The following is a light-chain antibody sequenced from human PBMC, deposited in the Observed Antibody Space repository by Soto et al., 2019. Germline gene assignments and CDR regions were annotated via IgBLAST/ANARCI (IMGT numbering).Light chain of an antibody. CDR3: SSYGGSNNFV. CDR1: SRDVGGYNF. V-gene: IGLV2-8*01. J-gene: IGLJ1*01. CDR2: EVT. Sequence: QSALTQPPSASGSPGRSATISCTGTSRDVGGYNFVSWYQHFPGKAPKLIIYEVTKRPSGVPDRFSGSKAGNTASLTVSGLQTDDEADYYCSSYGGSNNFVFGTGTKVTVL.